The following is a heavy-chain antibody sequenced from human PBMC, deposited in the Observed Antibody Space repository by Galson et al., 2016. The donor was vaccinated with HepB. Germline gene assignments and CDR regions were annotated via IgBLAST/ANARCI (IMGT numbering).Heavy chain of an antibody. V-gene: IGHV3-74*01. CDR1: GFTFSNHQ. J-gene: IGHJ4*02. D-gene: IGHD3-9*01. CDR3: ARELTGPDC. CDR2: IEGDGSST. Sequence: SLRLSCAVSGFTFSNHQMHWVRQVPGKGLVWVSRIEGDGSSTIYANSVKGRFTISRDNAENTLYVQMNSLRVEDTAVYYCARELTGPDCWGQGTPVTVSS.